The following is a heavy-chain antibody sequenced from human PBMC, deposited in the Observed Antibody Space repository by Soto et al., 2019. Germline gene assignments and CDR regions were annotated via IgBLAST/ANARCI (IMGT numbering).Heavy chain of an antibody. CDR3: AKDRATIFGVVWKYGMDV. J-gene: IGHJ6*02. CDR1: GFTFRSYA. V-gene: IGHV3-23*01. CDR2: ISESGGKT. Sequence: EGQLLESGGGLVQPGGSLRLSCVASGFTFRSYAMAWFRQAPGKGLEWVSGISESGGKTNYAESVRGRFSISRDNSRNTLSLLMNNVTAEDTAIYYCAKDRATIFGVVWKYGMDVWGQGTTVSVSS. D-gene: IGHD3-3*01.